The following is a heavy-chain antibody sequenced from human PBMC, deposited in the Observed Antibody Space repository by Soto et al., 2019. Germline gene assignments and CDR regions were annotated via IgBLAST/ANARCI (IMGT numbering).Heavy chain of an antibody. Sequence: QVQLVQSGAEVKKPGSSVKVSCKASGGTFSSYTISWVRQAPGQGLEWMGRIIPILGIANYAQKFQGRVTITADKSTSTAYMELSSLRSEDTAVYYCAPAYCGGDCYTSWGQGTLGTVSS. CDR3: APAYCGGDCYTS. V-gene: IGHV1-69*02. J-gene: IGHJ4*02. D-gene: IGHD2-21*02. CDR1: GGTFSSYT. CDR2: IIPILGIA.